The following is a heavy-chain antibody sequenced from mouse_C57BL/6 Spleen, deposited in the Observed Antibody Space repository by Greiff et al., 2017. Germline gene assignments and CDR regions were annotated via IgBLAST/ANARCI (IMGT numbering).Heavy chain of an antibody. CDR1: GNTFTSYW. CDR3: ARNDFPDY. J-gene: IGHJ2*01. D-gene: IGHD2-4*01. Sequence: QVQLQQPGAELVRPGTSVKLSCKASGNTFTSYWMHWVKQRPGQGLEWIGVIDPSDSYTNYNQKFKGKATLTVDTSSSTAYMQLSSLTSEDSAVYYCARNDFPDYWGQGTTLTVSS. CDR2: IDPSDSYT. V-gene: IGHV1-59*01.